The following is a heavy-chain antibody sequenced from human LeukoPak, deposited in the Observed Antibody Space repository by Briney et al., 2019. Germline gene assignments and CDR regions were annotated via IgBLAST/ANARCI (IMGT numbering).Heavy chain of an antibody. Sequence: GSLRLSCAASGFTVSNNCMIWVRQPPGQGLEWIGEISLTGRTNYNPSLNSRVTVSLDESKNQLSLNLTSVTAADTAIYYCSRESGAFCPFGYWGQGTLVTVPP. CDR3: SRESGAFCPFGY. V-gene: IGHV4-4*02. CDR1: GFTVSNNC. J-gene: IGHJ4*02. CDR2: ISLTGRT. D-gene: IGHD1-26*01.